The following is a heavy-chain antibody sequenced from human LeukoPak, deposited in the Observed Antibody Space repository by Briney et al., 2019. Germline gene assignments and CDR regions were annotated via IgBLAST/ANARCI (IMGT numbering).Heavy chain of an antibody. D-gene: IGHD1-14*01. CDR2: ITSGSSYI. V-gene: IGHV3-21*01. CDR1: GFTFSSYN. CDR3: VKDNPLDY. Sequence: GGSLRLSCAASGFTFSSYNMNWVRQAPGKGLEWVSSITSGSSYIYYADSVKGRFTISRDNAKNSLYLHINSLRAEDTAVYYCVKDNPLDYWGQGTLVIVSS. J-gene: IGHJ4*02.